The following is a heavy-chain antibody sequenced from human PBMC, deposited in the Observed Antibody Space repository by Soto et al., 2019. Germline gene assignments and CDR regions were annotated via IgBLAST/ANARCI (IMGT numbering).Heavy chain of an antibody. D-gene: IGHD1-20*01. CDR3: ASNWNRHYYGMDV. V-gene: IGHV4-31*03. CDR1: GGSISSGGYY. CDR2: IYYSGST. Sequence: QVQLQESGPGLVKPSQTLSLTCTVSGGSISSGGYYWSWIRQHPGKGLEWIGYIYYSGSTYYNPSLKIRVTITVDTSKNQFSLKLSSVTAADTAVYYWASNWNRHYYGMDVWGQGTTVTVSS. J-gene: IGHJ6*02.